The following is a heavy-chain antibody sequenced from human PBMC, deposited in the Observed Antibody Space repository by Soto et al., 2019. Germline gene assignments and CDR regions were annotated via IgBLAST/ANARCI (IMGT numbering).Heavy chain of an antibody. CDR3: ARSPVIAVADY. V-gene: IGHV1-3*05. CDR2: INAGNGNT. Sequence: QVQLVQSGAEEKKPGASVKVSCKASGYTFTSYAMHWVRQAPGQRLEWMGWINAGNGNTKYSQKFQGRVTITRDTSARTAYMELSSLRSEDTAVYYCARSPVIAVADYWGQGTLVTVSS. D-gene: IGHD6-19*01. J-gene: IGHJ4*02. CDR1: GYTFTSYA.